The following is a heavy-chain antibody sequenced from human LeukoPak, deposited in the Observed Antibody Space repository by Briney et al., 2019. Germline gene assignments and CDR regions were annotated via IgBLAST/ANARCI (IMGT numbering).Heavy chain of an antibody. V-gene: IGHV4-38-2*02. CDR1: DYSINSGYY. CDR3: ARVGLRLGELSFDY. CDR2: ISSSGST. D-gene: IGHD3-16*02. Sequence: SETLSLICSVSDYSINSGYYWSWIRQPAGKGLEWIGRISSSGSTNYNPSLKSRVTISVDTSKNQFSLKLSSVTAADTAVYYCARVGLRLGELSFDYWGQGTLVTVSS. J-gene: IGHJ4*02.